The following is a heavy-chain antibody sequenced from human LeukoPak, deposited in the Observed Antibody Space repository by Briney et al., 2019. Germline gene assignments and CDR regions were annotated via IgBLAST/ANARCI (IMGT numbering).Heavy chain of an antibody. CDR2: INSDGSST. D-gene: IGHD6-25*01. V-gene: IGHV3-74*01. CDR3: ARLGSQGGVAALDY. CDR1: GFTFSSYW. Sequence: GGSLRLSCAASGFTFSSYWMHWVRQAPGKGLVWVSRINSDGSSTSYADSVKGRFAISRDNAKNTLYLQMNSLRAEDTAVYYCARLGSQGGVAALDYWGQGTLVTVSS. J-gene: IGHJ4*02.